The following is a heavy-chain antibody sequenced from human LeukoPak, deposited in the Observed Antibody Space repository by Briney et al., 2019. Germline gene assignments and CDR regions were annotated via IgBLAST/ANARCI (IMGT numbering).Heavy chain of an antibody. V-gene: IGHV3-9*01. CDR3: AKATFTYSSSSAVDY. Sequence: GGSLRLSCAASGFTFDDYAMHWVRQAPGKGLEWVSGISWNSGSIGYADSVKGRFTISRDNAKNSLYLQMNSLRAEYTALYYCAKATFTYSSSSAVDYWGQGTLVTVSS. D-gene: IGHD6-6*01. CDR1: GFTFDDYA. CDR2: ISWNSGSI. J-gene: IGHJ4*02.